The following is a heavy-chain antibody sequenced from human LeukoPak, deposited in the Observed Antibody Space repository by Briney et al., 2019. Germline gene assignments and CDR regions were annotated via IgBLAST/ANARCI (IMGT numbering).Heavy chain of an antibody. V-gene: IGHV3-23*01. CDR3: AKVQTTVVSPPDS. CDR2: ISATGGST. CDR1: GFIVSSNY. Sequence: GGSLRLSCAVSGFIVSSNYMTWVRQAPGKGLEWVSTISATGGSTFYADSVKGRFTISRDNSKDTLYLQINSLRAEDTAVYFCAKVQTTVVSPPDSWGQGTLVTVSS. D-gene: IGHD4-23*01. J-gene: IGHJ4*02.